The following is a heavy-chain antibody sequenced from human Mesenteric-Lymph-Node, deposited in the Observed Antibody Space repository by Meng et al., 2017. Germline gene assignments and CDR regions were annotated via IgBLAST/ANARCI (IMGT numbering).Heavy chain of an antibody. J-gene: IGHJ4*02. CDR1: GFTFSNSG. Sequence: GESLKISCAASGFTFSNSGMSWVRQAPGKGLEWVSGVSSSGTYTDYADSVEGRFTASRDNSKNTLYLQMNSLRADDTAVYYCAADGGWLSVRWGQGTPVTVSS. D-gene: IGHD5-24*01. CDR3: AADGGWLSVR. CDR2: VSSSGTYT. V-gene: IGHV3-23*05.